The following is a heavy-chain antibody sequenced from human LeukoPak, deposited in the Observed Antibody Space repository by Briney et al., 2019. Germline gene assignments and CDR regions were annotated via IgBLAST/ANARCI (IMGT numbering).Heavy chain of an antibody. CDR3: ARSPSTIGWNWGYYFDY. J-gene: IGHJ4*02. CDR1: GASISDYY. D-gene: IGHD3-3*01. V-gene: IGHV4-4*07. CDR2: ISTTGST. Sequence: PSETLSLTCTVSGASISDYYWSWIRQSAGKGLEWIGRISTTGSTYYNPSFQSRVTMSADPSKTLFFLRLGSVTAADTAVYYCARSPSTIGWNWGYYFDYWGQGSLVTVSS.